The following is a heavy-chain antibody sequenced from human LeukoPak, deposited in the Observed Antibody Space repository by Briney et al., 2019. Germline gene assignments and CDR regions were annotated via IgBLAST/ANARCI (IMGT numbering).Heavy chain of an antibody. CDR3: ARPLTQDYGMDV. Sequence: GGSLRLSCAASGFTFEDYGMSWVRQGPGKGLEWVSAIDRNGDSTGYADSVKGRFTISRDNAKNSLYLQMNSLRAEDTAVYYCARPLTQDYGMDVWGQGTTVTVSS. CDR2: IDRNGDST. CDR1: GFTFEDYG. J-gene: IGHJ6*02. V-gene: IGHV3-20*04.